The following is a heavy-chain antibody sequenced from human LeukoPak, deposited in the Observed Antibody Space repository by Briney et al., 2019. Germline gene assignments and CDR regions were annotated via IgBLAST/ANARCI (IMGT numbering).Heavy chain of an antibody. D-gene: IGHD3-16*01. Sequence: GGSLRLSCAASGFTLSSFWMHWVRQAPGKGLEWVSRISSDGRSTNYADSVKGRFAISRDAAKNTLFLQINSLRAEDTAVYFCAAAGRGSLDYWGQGTLVTVSS. J-gene: IGHJ4*02. CDR1: GFTLSSFW. CDR3: AAAGRGSLDY. CDR2: ISSDGRST. V-gene: IGHV3-74*01.